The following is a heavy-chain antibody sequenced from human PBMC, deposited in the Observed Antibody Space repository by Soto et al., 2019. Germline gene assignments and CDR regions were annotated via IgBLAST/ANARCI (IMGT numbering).Heavy chain of an antibody. J-gene: IGHJ4*02. V-gene: IGHV4-31*03. CDR2: IYYSGST. CDR3: ARAFRATYCDYPCFVY. CDR1: GGSISSGGYY. Sequence: QVQLQESGPGLVKPSQTLSLTCTVSGGSISSGGYYWSWIRQHPGKGLEWIGYIYYSGSTYYNPFLKSRVTISIDTSKNQVSLKLSSVTAADTAVYYCARAFRATYCDYPCFVYLVQGTQVTVSS. D-gene: IGHD4-17*01.